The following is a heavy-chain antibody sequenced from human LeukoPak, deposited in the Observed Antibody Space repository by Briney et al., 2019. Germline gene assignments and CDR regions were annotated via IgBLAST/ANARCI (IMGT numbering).Heavy chain of an antibody. CDR3: ARDMSSSGIDY. V-gene: IGHV3-48*04. CDR2: ISSSSSTI. J-gene: IGHJ4*02. Sequence: GGALRLSCAAPGFTFSSYSMKWVRQAPGEGLEWVSYISSSSSTIYYADSVKGRFTISRDNAKNSLYLQMNSLRAEDTAVYYCARDMSSSGIDYWGQGTRVTVSS. CDR1: GFTFSSYS. D-gene: IGHD6-13*01.